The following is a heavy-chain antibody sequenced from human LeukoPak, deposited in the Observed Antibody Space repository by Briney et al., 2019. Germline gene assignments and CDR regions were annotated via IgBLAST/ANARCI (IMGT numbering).Heavy chain of an antibody. CDR1: GFTFSSYA. CDR2: ISGSGGST. V-gene: IGHV3-23*01. J-gene: IGHJ4*02. D-gene: IGHD1-26*01. Sequence: GGSLRLSCAASGFTFSSYAMSWVRQAPGKGLEWVSAISGSGGSTYYADSVKGRFTISRDNSKNTLYLQMNNLRAEDTAVYYCAKAPGSGSYYDYFDYWGQGTLVTVSS. CDR3: AKAPGSGSYYDYFDY.